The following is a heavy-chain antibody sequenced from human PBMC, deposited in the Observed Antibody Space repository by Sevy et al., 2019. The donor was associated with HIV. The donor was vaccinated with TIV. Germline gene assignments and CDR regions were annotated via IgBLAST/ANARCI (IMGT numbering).Heavy chain of an antibody. Sequence: GGSLRLSCTASGFTFNAFSMHWVRQAPGKGLEGVATISLHRGDQHYADSVRDRFTISRDNSQNALFLQMNSLRPDDTALYYCALERLSSNVAEYFQNWGQGALVTVSS. D-gene: IGHD1-1*01. J-gene: IGHJ1*01. CDR1: GFTFNAFS. CDR2: ISLHRGDQ. V-gene: IGHV3-30-3*01. CDR3: ALERLSSNVAEYFQN.